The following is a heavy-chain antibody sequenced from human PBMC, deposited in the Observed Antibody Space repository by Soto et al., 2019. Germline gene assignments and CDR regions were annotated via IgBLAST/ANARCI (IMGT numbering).Heavy chain of an antibody. Sequence: KPSETLSLTCAASGPSVNSDNWWSWVRQPPGKGLEWIGEIYQTGMTNYNPSLKSRVTLSIDKSKNQFSLDLSSVTAADTAVYFCTCLEHSRGQFFIDYWGQGALVTVSS. CDR3: TCLEHSRGQFFIDY. D-gene: IGHD1-1*01. J-gene: IGHJ4*02. CDR2: IYQTGMT. CDR1: GPSVNSDNW. V-gene: IGHV4-4*02.